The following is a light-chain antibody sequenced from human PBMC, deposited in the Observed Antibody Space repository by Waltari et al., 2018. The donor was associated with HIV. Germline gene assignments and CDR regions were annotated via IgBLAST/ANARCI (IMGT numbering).Light chain of an antibody. J-gene: IGKJ5*01. CDR2: GAS. CDR1: HSINSD. CDR3: QQYYQWPPIT. Sequence: EIVLTQSPATLSVSPGERATPSCGASHSINSDLAWYQQKPGQAPRLLIYGASSRASGIPDRFSGSGSGTEFILTISSLQSEDFAIYYCQQYYQWPPITFGQGTRLEIK. V-gene: IGKV3-15*01.